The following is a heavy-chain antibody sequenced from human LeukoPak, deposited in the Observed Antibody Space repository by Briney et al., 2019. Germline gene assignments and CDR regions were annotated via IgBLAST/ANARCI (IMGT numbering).Heavy chain of an antibody. Sequence: SETLSLTCAVYGGSFSGYYWSWIRQPPGKGLEWSGEINHSGSTNYNPSLKSRVTISVDTSKNQFSLKLSSVTAADTAVYYCARERYCSSTGCYTDDAFDIWGQGTMVTVSS. CDR2: INHSGST. CDR1: GGSFSGYY. V-gene: IGHV4-34*01. J-gene: IGHJ3*02. D-gene: IGHD2-2*02. CDR3: ARERYCSSTGCYTDDAFDI.